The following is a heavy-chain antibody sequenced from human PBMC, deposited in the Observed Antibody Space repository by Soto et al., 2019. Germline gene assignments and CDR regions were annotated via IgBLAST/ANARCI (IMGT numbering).Heavy chain of an antibody. Sequence: QLVESGGASVQPGGSLRLSFTASGFALSRYWMYWVRQVPGKGLWWVSHINSGGNITPYADSVRGRFTISRDNSKNTLYLDMHSLTTDDTAVYFCARSLWSPYFYYGLDVWGHGTTVTVSS. J-gene: IGHJ6*02. CDR2: INSGGNIT. V-gene: IGHV3-74*01. D-gene: IGHD2-21*01. CDR1: GFALSRYW. CDR3: ARSLWSPYFYYGLDV.